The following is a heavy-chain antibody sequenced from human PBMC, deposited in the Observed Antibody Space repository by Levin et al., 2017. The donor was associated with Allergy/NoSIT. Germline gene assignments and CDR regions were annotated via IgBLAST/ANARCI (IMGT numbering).Heavy chain of an antibody. V-gene: IGHV3-13*01. D-gene: IGHD2-15*01. CDR2: IGTAGDT. J-gene: IGHJ3*02. CDR1: GFTFSSYD. Sequence: GGSLRLSCAASGFTFSSYDMHWVRQATGKGLEWVSAIGTAGDTYYPGSVKGRFTISRENAKNSLYLQMNSLRAGDTAVYYCARASASTRSYCSGGSCYSFADAFDSWGQGTMVTVSS. CDR3: ARASASTRSYCSGGSCYSFADAFDS.